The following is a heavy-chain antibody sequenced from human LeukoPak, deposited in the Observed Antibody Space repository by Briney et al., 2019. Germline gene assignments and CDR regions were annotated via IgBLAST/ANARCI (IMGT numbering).Heavy chain of an antibody. CDR1: GFTFSSYA. Sequence: PGGSLRLSCAASGFTFSSYAMHWVRQAPGKGLEWVAFIHYDGSNNYYADSVKGRFTISRDNSKNTLYLQMNSLRAEDTAVYYCAKVAVVAATRYYYYYMDVWGKGTTVTISS. CDR3: AKVAVVAATRYYYYYMDV. J-gene: IGHJ6*03. CDR2: IHYDGSNN. D-gene: IGHD2-15*01. V-gene: IGHV3-30*02.